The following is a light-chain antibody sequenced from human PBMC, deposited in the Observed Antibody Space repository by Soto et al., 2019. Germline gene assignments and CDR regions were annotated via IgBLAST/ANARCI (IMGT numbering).Light chain of an antibody. J-gene: IGKJ4*01. Sequence: EIVLTQSPGTRSLSPGARATLSCRASQTVRNNYLAWYQQKPGQAPRLLIYDASSRATGIPDRFSGGGSGTDFTLTISRLEPEDFAVYYCQQFSSYPLTFGGGTKVDIK. CDR1: QTVRNNY. CDR3: QQFSSYPLT. CDR2: DAS. V-gene: IGKV3-20*01.